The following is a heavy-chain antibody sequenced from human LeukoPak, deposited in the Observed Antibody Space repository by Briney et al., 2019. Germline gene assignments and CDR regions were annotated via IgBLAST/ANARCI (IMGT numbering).Heavy chain of an antibody. V-gene: IGHV1-46*01. Sequence: ASVKVSCKASGYTFTSYYMHWVRQAPGQGLEWMGIINPSGGSTNYAQKLQGRVTMTTDTSTSTAYMELRSLRSDDTAVYYCAREVTMSAPFDYWGQGTLVTVSS. CDR3: AREVTMSAPFDY. CDR2: INPSGGST. CDR1: GYTFTSYY. D-gene: IGHD3-3*01. J-gene: IGHJ4*02.